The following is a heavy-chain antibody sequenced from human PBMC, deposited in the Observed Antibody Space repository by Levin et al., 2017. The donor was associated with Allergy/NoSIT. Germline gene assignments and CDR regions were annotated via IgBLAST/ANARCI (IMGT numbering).Heavy chain of an antibody. CDR3: ARTAPYIVVGATTDYFDY. D-gene: IGHD2-15*01. V-gene: IGHV2-5*02. J-gene: IGHJ4*02. Sequence: SGPTLVKPTQTLTLTCTFSGFSLSTSGVGVGWIRQPPGKALEWLALIYWDDDKRYSPSLKSRLTITKDTSKNQVVLTMTNMDPVDTATYYCARTAPYIVVGATTDYFDYWGQGTLVTVSS. CDR2: IYWDDDK. CDR1: GFSLSTSGVG.